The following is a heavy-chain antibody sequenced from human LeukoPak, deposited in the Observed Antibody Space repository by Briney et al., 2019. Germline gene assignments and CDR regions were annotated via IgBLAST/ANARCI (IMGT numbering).Heavy chain of an antibody. V-gene: IGHV4-34*01. Sequence: SETLSLTCAVYGGSFNGYYWSWTRQPPGKGLEWIGEINHSGSTNYNPSLKSRVTISVDASKNQFSLKLSSVTAADTAVYYCASANDYDFWSGYYWDWGQGALVTASS. CDR3: ASANDYDFWSGYYWD. J-gene: IGHJ4*02. CDR1: GGSFNGYY. CDR2: INHSGST. D-gene: IGHD3-3*01.